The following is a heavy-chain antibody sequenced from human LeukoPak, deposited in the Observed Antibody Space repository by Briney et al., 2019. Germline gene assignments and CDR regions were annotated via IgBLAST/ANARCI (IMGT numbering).Heavy chain of an antibody. D-gene: IGHD3-22*01. V-gene: IGHV4-39*01. J-gene: IGHJ4*02. CDR1: GDSISSSSYY. CDR2: IYYSGST. Sequence: PSETLSLTCTVSGDSISSSSYYWGWIRQPPGKGLEWIGNIYYSGSTYYNPSLRSRLTISLDTSKNQFSLTLSSVTAADTAVYYCARLQYYYDSNGYYSLYYFDYRGQGTVVTVSS. CDR3: ARLQYYYDSNGYYSLYYFDY.